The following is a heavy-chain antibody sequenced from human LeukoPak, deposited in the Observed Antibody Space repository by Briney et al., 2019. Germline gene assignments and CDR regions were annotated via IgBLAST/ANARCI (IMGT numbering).Heavy chain of an antibody. CDR2: IRYDGSNK. CDR1: GFTFSSYG. Sequence: GGSLRLSCAASGFTFSSYGMHWVRQAPGKGLEWVAFIRYDGSNKYYADSVKGRFAISRDNSKNTLYLQMNSLRAEDTAVYYCARAGGNDFSYPFDYWGQGTLVTVSS. J-gene: IGHJ4*02. D-gene: IGHD3/OR15-3a*01. CDR3: ARAGGNDFSYPFDY. V-gene: IGHV3-30*02.